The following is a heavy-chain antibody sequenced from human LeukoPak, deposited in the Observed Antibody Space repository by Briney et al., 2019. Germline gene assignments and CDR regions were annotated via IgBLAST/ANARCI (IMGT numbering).Heavy chain of an antibody. Sequence: ASVKVSCKASGGTFSSYAISWVRQAPGQGLEWMGGIIPIFGTANYAQKFQGRVTITTDESTSTAYMELSSLRSEDTAVYYCARGGMYQLLPYYFDYWGQGTLVTLSS. D-gene: IGHD2-2*01. V-gene: IGHV1-69*05. J-gene: IGHJ4*02. CDR2: IIPIFGTA. CDR1: GGTFSSYA. CDR3: ARGGMYQLLPYYFDY.